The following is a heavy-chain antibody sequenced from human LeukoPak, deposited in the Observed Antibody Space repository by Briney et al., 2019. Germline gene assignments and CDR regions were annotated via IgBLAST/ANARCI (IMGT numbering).Heavy chain of an antibody. D-gene: IGHD6-13*01. Sequence: PGGSLRLSCGASGFXFSSSAINWVRQAPGKGLEWVSYISSGSSTIHYADSVKGRFTISRDNAKNSMYLQMNSLRDEDTAVYYCARDYGYSSSFDYWGQGTLVTVSS. CDR1: GFXFSSSA. J-gene: IGHJ4*02. V-gene: IGHV3-48*02. CDR3: ARDYGYSSSFDY. CDR2: ISSGSSTI.